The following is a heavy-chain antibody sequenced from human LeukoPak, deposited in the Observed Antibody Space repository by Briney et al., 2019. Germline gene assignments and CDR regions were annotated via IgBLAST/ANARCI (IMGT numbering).Heavy chain of an antibody. CDR3: ARGTHYTSHPWYFDL. V-gene: IGHV4-34*01. D-gene: IGHD2-2*01. J-gene: IGHJ2*01. CDR2: INHSGST. Sequence: PSETLSLTCAVYGGSFSGYYWSWIRQPPGKGLEWIGEINHSGSTNYNPSLKNRVTISVDTSKNQFSLKLSSVTAADTAVYYCARGTHYTSHPWYFDLWGRGTLVTVSS. CDR1: GGSFSGYY.